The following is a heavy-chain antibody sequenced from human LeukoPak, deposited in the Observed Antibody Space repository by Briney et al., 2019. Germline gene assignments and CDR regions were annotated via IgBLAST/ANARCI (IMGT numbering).Heavy chain of an antibody. Sequence: ASVKVSCKASGYTFTSYDINRVRQATGQGLEWMGWMNPNSGNTGYAQKFQGRVTMTRNTSISTAYMELSSLRPEDTAVYYCARDPWHHYDFPPYNWFDPWGQGTLVTVSS. CDR1: GYTFTSYD. V-gene: IGHV1-8*01. D-gene: IGHD3-3*01. CDR3: ARDPWHHYDFPPYNWFDP. J-gene: IGHJ5*02. CDR2: MNPNSGNT.